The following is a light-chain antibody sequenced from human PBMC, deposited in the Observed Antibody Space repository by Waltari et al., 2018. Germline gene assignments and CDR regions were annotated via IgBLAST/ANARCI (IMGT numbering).Light chain of an antibody. CDR2: LVS. V-gene: IGKV2-28*01. CDR1: QSLLHSNGYNY. J-gene: IGKJ2*01. CDR3: MQALQTPRT. Sequence: EIVVTQSPLSLPVTPGEPASISCRSSQSLLHSNGYNYLDWYLQKPGQSPQLLIYLVSTRVSGVPDRVSGSGSGTDFTLKINRVEAEDVGVYYCMQALQTPRTFGQGTKLEIK.